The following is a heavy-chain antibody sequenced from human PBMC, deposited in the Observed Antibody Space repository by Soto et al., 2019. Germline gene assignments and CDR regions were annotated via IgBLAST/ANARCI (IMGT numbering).Heavy chain of an antibody. CDR1: GYTFTSYA. D-gene: IGHD2-2*01. CDR3: ARIRSRVNWFDP. Sequence: ASVKVSCKASGYTFTSYAMHWVRQAPGQRLEWMGWINAGNGNTKYSQKFQGRVTITRDTSASIAYMELSSLRSEDTAVYYCARIRSRVNWFDPWGQGTLVTVSS. V-gene: IGHV1-3*01. CDR2: INAGNGNT. J-gene: IGHJ5*02.